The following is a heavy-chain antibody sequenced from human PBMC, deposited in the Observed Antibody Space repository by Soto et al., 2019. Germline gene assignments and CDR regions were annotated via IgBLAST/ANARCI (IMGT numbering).Heavy chain of an antibody. V-gene: IGHV3-30-3*01. J-gene: IGHJ3*02. CDR3: ARSYETLYYDFWSGYYPDAFDI. D-gene: IGHD3-3*01. CDR1: GFTFSSYA. Sequence: PGGSLRRSCAASGFTFSSYAMHWVRKAPGKGLEWVAVISYDGSNKYYADSVKGRFTISRDDSKNTLYLQMNSLRAEDTAVYYCARSYETLYYDFWSGYYPDAFDIWGQGTMVTVSS. CDR2: ISYDGSNK.